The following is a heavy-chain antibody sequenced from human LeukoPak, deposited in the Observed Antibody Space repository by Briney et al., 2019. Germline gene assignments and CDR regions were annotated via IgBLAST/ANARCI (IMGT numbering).Heavy chain of an antibody. CDR2: IYYSGST. V-gene: IGHV4-59*01. CDR1: GGSISSYY. CDR3: ARDLFSYFDY. D-gene: IGHD3-3*01. J-gene: IGHJ4*02. Sequence: SETLSLTCTVSGGSISSYYWSWIRQPPGKGLEWIGYIYYSGSTNYNPSLKSRVTISVDTSKNQFSLKLSSVTAVDTAVYHCARDLFSYFDYWGQGTLVTVSS.